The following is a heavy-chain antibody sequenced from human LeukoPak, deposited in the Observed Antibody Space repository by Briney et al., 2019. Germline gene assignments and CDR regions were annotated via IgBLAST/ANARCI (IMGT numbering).Heavy chain of an antibody. D-gene: IGHD6-13*01. J-gene: IGHJ4*02. CDR3: AKDSSRWAFDY. CDR2: TLYDGSNE. Sequence: GGSLRLSCTASGGTLSSYGMHWVRQAPGKGLEWVAVTLYDGSNEYYADSVKGRFTVSRDNSENTLYLQMNSLRSEDTAVYYCAKDSSRWAFDYWGQGTLVTVSS. V-gene: IGHV3-30*18. CDR1: GGTLSSYG.